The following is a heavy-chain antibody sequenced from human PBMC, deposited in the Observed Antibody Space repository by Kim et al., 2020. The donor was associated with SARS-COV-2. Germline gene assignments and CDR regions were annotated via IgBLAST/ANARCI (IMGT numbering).Heavy chain of an antibody. CDR3: AKQASAVQYYFDY. J-gene: IGHJ4*02. D-gene: IGHD6-13*01. Sequence: ADSVTGRFTIARNNPKNTLYRQMKSLRVEQTAIYYCAKQASAVQYYFDYWGQGTLITVSS. V-gene: IGHV3-23*01.